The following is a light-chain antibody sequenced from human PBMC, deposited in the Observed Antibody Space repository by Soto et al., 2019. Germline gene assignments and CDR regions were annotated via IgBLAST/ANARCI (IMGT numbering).Light chain of an antibody. Sequence: QLVLTQPRSVSGSPGQSVTISCTGTYSDVGAYDYVSWYQQHPVKAPKLMIYDVDRRPSGVPERFSGSKSGNTASLTISGLQAEDEADYYCCSYAGAYIYVFGSGTKLTVL. CDR2: DVD. CDR1: YSDVGAYDY. J-gene: IGLJ1*01. CDR3: CSYAGAYIYV. V-gene: IGLV2-11*01.